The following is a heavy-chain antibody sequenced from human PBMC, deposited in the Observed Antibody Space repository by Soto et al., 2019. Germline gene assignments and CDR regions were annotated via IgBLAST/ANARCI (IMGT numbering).Heavy chain of an antibody. CDR1: GYSFTSYW. Sequence: GESLKISCKGSGYSFTSYWIGWVRQMPGKGLEWMGIIYPGDSDTRYSPSFQGQVAFSADKSISTAYLQWSGLKASDTAIYYCARRLSTGWFFDFWGQGTLVTVSS. CDR3: ARRLSTGWFFDF. CDR2: IYPGDSDT. D-gene: IGHD6-19*01. V-gene: IGHV5-51*01. J-gene: IGHJ4*02.